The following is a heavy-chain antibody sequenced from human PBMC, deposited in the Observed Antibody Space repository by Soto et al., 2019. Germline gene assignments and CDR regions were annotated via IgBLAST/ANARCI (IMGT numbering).Heavy chain of an antibody. D-gene: IGHD5-12*01. CDR3: ARDGPNSGYDYRHWGYYYYMDV. CDR2: IIPILGIA. J-gene: IGHJ6*03. CDR1: GGTFSSYT. V-gene: IGHV1-69*04. Sequence: ASVKVSCKASGGTFSSYTISWVRQAPGQGLEWMGRIIPILGIANYAQKFQGRVTITADKSTSTAYMELSSLRSEDTAVYYCARDGPNSGYDYRHWGYYYYMDVWGKGTTVTVSS.